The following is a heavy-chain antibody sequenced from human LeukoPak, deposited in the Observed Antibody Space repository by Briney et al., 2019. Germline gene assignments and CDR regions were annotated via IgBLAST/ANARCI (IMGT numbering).Heavy chain of an antibody. D-gene: IGHD5-24*01. CDR3: AKQFVDV. Sequence: GGSLRLSCAASGFTFTNFALNWVRQAPGKGLEWVSSISESGDDTAYADSVKGRFTISRDNSRNTLYLQMISLRAEDTAVYYCAKQFVDVWGQGTLVTVSS. CDR1: GFTFTNFA. V-gene: IGHV3-23*01. J-gene: IGHJ5*02. CDR2: ISESGDDT.